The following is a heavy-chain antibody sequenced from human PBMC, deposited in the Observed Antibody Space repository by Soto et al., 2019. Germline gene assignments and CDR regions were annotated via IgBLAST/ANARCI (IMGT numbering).Heavy chain of an antibody. V-gene: IGHV3-23*01. Sequence: GGSLRLSCAASGFTFSSYAMSWVRQAPGKGLEWVSAISGSGGSTYYADSVKGRFTISRDNSKNTLYLQMNSLRAEDTAVYYCAKCGSGSYYRIWYFGLWGRGTLVTVSS. J-gene: IGHJ2*01. D-gene: IGHD3-10*01. CDR1: GFTFSSYA. CDR2: ISGSGGST. CDR3: AKCGSGSYYRIWYFGL.